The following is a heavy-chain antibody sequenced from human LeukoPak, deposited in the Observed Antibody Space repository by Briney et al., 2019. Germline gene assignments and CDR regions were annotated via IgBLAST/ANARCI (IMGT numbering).Heavy chain of an antibody. J-gene: IGHJ5*02. Sequence: PSETLSLTCTVSGGSISSYYWSWIRQPPGKGLEWIGYIYYSGSTNYNPSLKSRVTISVDTSKNQFSLKLNSVTAADTAMYYCARATYSGYDFGHWGRGTLVTVSS. CDR3: ARATYSGYDFGH. D-gene: IGHD5-12*01. CDR1: GGSISSYY. CDR2: IYYSGST. V-gene: IGHV4-59*12.